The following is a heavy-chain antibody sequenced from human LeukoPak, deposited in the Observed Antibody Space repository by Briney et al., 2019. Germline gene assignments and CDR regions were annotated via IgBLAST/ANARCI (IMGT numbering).Heavy chain of an antibody. Sequence: GGSLRLSCAASGFTFSSYAMHWVRQAPGKGLEWVAVTSSDLNVKLYADSVKGRFTISRDNSKNTLYLQMNSLRAEDTAVYYCARGNYYDSSGYFDYWGQGTLVTVSS. CDR3: ARGNYYDSSGYFDY. D-gene: IGHD3-22*01. CDR2: TSSDLNVK. V-gene: IGHV3-30-3*01. CDR1: GFTFSSYA. J-gene: IGHJ4*02.